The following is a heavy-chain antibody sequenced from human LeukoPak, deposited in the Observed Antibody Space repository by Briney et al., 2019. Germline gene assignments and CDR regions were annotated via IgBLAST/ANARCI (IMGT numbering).Heavy chain of an antibody. Sequence: SETLSLTCAVYGGSFSGYYWGWVRQPPGKGLEWIGTISYSGTTYYNPSLKSRVTISLDTSKNQFSLKLSSVTAADTAIYYCARDFSSSSTVYYYYYMDVWGKGTTVTVSS. V-gene: IGHV4-34*01. CDR2: ISYSGTT. CDR1: GGSFSGYY. D-gene: IGHD6-6*01. CDR3: ARDFSSSSTVYYYYYMDV. J-gene: IGHJ6*03.